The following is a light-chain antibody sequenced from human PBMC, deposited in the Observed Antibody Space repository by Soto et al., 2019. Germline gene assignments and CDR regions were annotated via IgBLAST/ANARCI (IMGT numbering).Light chain of an antibody. J-gene: IGKJ1*01. CDR1: QSISSW. V-gene: IGKV1-5*01. Sequence: DIQMTQSPSTLSASVGDRVTITCRASQSISSWLAWYQQKPGKAPKLLIYDACSLESGVTSRFSGSGSGLEFTLTIIRLQPDDFATYYCEQYYRYPTFGQGTKVDI. CDR3: EQYYRYPT. CDR2: DAC.